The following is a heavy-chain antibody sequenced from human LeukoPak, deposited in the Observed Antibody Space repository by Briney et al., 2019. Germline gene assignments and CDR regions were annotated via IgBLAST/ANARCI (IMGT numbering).Heavy chain of an antibody. J-gene: IGHJ6*02. V-gene: IGHV3-30*18. CDR1: VLTFNTYA. D-gene: IGHD6-13*01. Sequence: GGSLRLSCEPSVLTFNTYAMHCVRESRGKGREGVAVPAYDGSKKYYSESVRGRYTISRDNSKNTLYLQKHSLRAEDTAVYFCAKEYQKTAVGVWRWGDPQKSYNYYGMDVWGRGTTVTVSS. CDR3: AKEYQKTAVGVWRWGDPQKSYNYYGMDV. CDR2: PAYDGSKK.